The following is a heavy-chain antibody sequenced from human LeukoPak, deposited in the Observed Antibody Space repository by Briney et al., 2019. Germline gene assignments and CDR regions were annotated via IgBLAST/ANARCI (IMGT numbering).Heavy chain of an antibody. J-gene: IGHJ4*02. CDR3: ARSPYCSGGSCYFDY. V-gene: IGHV1-3*03. CDR1: GHTFTSYA. Sequence: ASVKVSCKASGHTFTSYAMHWVRQAPGQRLEWMGWINAGNGNTKYSQEFQGRVTITRDTSASTAYMELSSLRSEDMAVYYCARSPYCSGGSCYFDYWGQGTLVTVSS. D-gene: IGHD2-15*01. CDR2: INAGNGNT.